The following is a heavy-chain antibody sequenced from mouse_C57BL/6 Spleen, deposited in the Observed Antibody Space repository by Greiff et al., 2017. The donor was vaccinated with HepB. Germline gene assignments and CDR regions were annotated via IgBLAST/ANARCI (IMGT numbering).Heavy chain of an antibody. J-gene: IGHJ2*01. CDR1: GYTFTSYW. CDR3: ARTDYGSILDY. V-gene: IGHV1-52*01. D-gene: IGHD1-1*01. Sequence: QVQLQQSGAELVRPGSSVKLSCKASGYTFTSYWMHWVKQRPIQGLEWIGNIDPSDSETHYNQKFKDKATLTVDKSSSTAYMQLSSLTSEDSAVYYCARTDYGSILDYWGQGTTLTVSS. CDR2: IDPSDSET.